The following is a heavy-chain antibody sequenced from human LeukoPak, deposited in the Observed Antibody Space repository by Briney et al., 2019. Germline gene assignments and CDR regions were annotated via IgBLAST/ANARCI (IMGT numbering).Heavy chain of an antibody. CDR2: IGNSVNYI. J-gene: IGHJ4*02. D-gene: IGHD1-26*01. CDR1: GFLFSSHS. CDR3: ARVPSGTYPSFYFDN. Sequence: PGGSLRLSCTASGFLFSSHSMTWVRQAPGEGLQWVSSIGNSVNYIYYADSVKGRFTISTDDAKNSLYLQMDSLRAEDTALYYCARVPSGTYPSFYFDNWGQGSLVTVSS. V-gene: IGHV3-21*06.